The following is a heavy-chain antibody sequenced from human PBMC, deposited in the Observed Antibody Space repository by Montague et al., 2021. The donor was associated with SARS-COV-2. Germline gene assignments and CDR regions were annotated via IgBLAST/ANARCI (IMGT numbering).Heavy chain of an antibody. CDR3: ASSNFFAY. Sequence: FLSLSWAASGFTFSKFGMNWVRQAPGKGQEWVSTIDPAGGATYYADSVRGRFAISRDNSKNILSLQMDSLTADDTAVYYCASSNFFAYWGQGTLITVSS. J-gene: IGHJ4*02. CDR1: GFTFSKFG. D-gene: IGHD6-6*01. CDR2: IDPAGGAT. V-gene: IGHV3-23*01.